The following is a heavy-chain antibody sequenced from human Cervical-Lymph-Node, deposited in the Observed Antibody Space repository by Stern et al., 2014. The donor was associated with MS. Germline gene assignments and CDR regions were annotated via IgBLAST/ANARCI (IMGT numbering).Heavy chain of an antibody. CDR1: GYSFNIYW. J-gene: IGHJ6*02. CDR3: VRRGMDV. CDR2: IYPDDSDT. V-gene: IGHV5-51*01. Sequence: EVQLVESGAEVKKPGESLTISCKGFGYSFNIYWIAWVRQRPGKGLEWMGIIYPDDSDTGYSPSFQGQVTFSVDKSISTAYLQWSSLKPSDTATYFCVRRGMDVWGQGTSVTVSS.